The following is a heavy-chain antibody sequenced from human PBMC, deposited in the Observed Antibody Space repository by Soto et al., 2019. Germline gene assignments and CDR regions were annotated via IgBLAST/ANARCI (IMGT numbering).Heavy chain of an antibody. J-gene: IGHJ4*02. CDR3: ARHGSN. CDR1: GGSFSGYY. Sequence: SETLSLTCAVYGGSFSGYYWSWIRQPPGKGLEWIGEINHSGITYYNPSLQSRVTISVDTSKNQFSLKLTSVTAADTAVYYCARHGSNWGQGTLVTVSS. V-gene: IGHV4-34*01. CDR2: INHSGIT.